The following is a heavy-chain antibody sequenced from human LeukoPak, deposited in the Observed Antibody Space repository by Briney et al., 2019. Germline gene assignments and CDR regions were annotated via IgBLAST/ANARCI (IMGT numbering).Heavy chain of an antibody. CDR3: AKTLQMVAATGPVDY. V-gene: IGHV3-9*01. J-gene: IGHJ4*02. Sequence: GGSLRLSCAPSGFTCDDYAMHWVRQAPGEGLEWVSGISWNSGSIGYADSVKGRFTISRDNAKNSLYLQMNSLRAEDTALYYCAKTLQMVAATGPVDYWGEGTLVIVSS. CDR1: GFTCDDYA. D-gene: IGHD2-15*01. CDR2: ISWNSGSI.